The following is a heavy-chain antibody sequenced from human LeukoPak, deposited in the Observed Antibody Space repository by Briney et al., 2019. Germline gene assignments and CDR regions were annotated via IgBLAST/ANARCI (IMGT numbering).Heavy chain of an antibody. J-gene: IGHJ4*02. D-gene: IGHD2-21*01. V-gene: IGHV3-30*02. CDR2: IRYDGTDK. Sequence: GGSLRLSCAASGFTFSSFGMHWVRQAPGKGLGWVAFIRYDGTDKYYADSVKGRFTISRDNSKNTLYLQMNSLRPEDTAVYYCAPRVVVITAPFDYWGQGTLVTVSS. CDR1: GFTFSSFG. CDR3: APRVVVITAPFDY.